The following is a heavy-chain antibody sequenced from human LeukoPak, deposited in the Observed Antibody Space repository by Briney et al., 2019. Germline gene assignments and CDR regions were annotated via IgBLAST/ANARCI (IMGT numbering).Heavy chain of an antibody. V-gene: IGHV1-46*01. CDR2: INPSGGST. CDR1: GYTFTSYF. CDR3: ATAKFGGNSYFDY. Sequence: ASVKVSCKASGYTFTSYFIHWVRQVPGQGLEWMGIINPSGGSTNYAQKFQGRVTMTRDTSTSTVYMELSSLRSEDTAVYYCATAKFGGNSYFDYWGQGTLVTVSS. J-gene: IGHJ4*02. D-gene: IGHD4-23*01.